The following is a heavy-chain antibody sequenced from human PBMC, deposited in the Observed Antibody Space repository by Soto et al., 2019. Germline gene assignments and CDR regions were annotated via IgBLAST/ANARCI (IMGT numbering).Heavy chain of an antibody. V-gene: IGHV4-34*01. CDR3: ARALILTGYYIHDAFDI. CDR2: INHSGST. CDR1: GGSFSGYY. J-gene: IGHJ3*02. Sequence: SETLSLTCAVYGGSFSGYYWSWIRQPPWKGLEWIGEINHSGSTNYNPSLKSRVTISVDTSKNQFSLKLSSVTAADTAVYYCARALILTGYYIHDAFDIWGQGTMVTVSS. D-gene: IGHD3-9*01.